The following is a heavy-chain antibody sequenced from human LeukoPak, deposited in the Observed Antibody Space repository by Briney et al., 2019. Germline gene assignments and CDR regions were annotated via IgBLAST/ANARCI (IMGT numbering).Heavy chain of an antibody. D-gene: IGHD2-21*02. V-gene: IGHV4-39*01. CDR3: ARRFKGDYYFDY. Sequence: PSETLSLTCTVSGGSISSSSYYWGWIRQPPGKGLEWIGSIYYSGSTYYNPSLKSRVTISVDTSKNRFSLKLSSVTAADTAVYYCARRFKGDYYFDYWGQGTLVTVSS. CDR2: IYYSGST. J-gene: IGHJ4*02. CDR1: GGSISSSSYY.